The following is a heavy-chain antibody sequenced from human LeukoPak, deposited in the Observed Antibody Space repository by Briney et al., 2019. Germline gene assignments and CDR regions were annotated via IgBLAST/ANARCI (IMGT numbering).Heavy chain of an antibody. V-gene: IGHV4-38-2*02. CDR1: GYSISSGYY. CDR3: ARDRGSQPFIDY. D-gene: IGHD1-26*01. CDR2: IYHSGST. J-gene: IGHJ4*02. Sequence: TSETLSLTCTVSGYSISSGYYWGWIRQPPGKGLEWIGSIYHSGSTYYNPSLKSRVTISVDTSKNQFSLKLSSVTAADTAVYYCARDRGSQPFIDYWGQGTLVTVSS.